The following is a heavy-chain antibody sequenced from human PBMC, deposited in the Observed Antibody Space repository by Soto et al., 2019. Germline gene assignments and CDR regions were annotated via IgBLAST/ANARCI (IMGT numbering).Heavy chain of an antibody. Sequence: QGQLVQSGAEVKKPGASVKVSCGTSGFSFTSYSFHWVRQAPAQGLQWMGWINAGRGKTKYSQQFQGRVTFTWDTSANTGYTELSRLTSGNTSVFYFARWIDNGDFDYWGQGTLVTVSA. J-gene: IGHJ4*02. CDR1: GFSFTSYS. CDR2: INAGRGKT. V-gene: IGHV1-3*01. D-gene: IGHD4-17*01. CDR3: ARWIDNGDFDY.